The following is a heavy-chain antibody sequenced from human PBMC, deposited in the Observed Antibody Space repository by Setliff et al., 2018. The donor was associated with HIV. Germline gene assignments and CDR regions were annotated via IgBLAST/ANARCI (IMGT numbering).Heavy chain of an antibody. Sequence: SGASLKISCKGSGKSLSNYWINWVRQMPGKGLEWMGRIDPSDSYINYGPSFQGHVTISADKSTNTAFLQWSSLKASDSAMYYCSRGIAVAGHDFANTPGDIWGQGTMVTVS. J-gene: IGHJ3*02. CDR3: SRGIAVAGHDFANTPGDI. D-gene: IGHD6-19*01. CDR1: GKSLSNYW. CDR2: IDPSDSYI. V-gene: IGHV5-10-1*01.